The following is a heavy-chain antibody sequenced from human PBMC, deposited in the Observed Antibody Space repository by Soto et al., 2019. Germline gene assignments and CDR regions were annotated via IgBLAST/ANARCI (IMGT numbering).Heavy chain of an antibody. CDR3: ARDEGYELERNYYYYGMDV. D-gene: IGHD5-12*01. Sequence: SETLSLTCAVSGGSISSSNWWSWVRQPPGKGLEWIGEIYHSGSTNYNPSLKSRVTISVDKSKNQFSLKLSSVTAADTAVYYCARDEGYELERNYYYYGMDVWGQGTTVTVSS. V-gene: IGHV4-4*02. J-gene: IGHJ6*02. CDR2: IYHSGST. CDR1: GGSISSSNW.